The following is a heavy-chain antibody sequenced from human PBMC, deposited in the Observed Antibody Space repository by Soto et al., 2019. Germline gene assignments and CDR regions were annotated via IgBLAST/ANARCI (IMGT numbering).Heavy chain of an antibody. CDR3: ARSVVPKYCSGGSCYSDYYYGMDV. CDR1: GYTFTSYG. V-gene: IGHV1-18*01. CDR2: ISAYNGNT. J-gene: IGHJ6*02. D-gene: IGHD2-15*01. Sequence: QVQLVQSGAEVKKPGASVKVSCKASGYTFTSYGISWVRQAPGQGLEWMGWISAYNGNTNYAQKLQGRVTMTTDTSTSTAYMELRSLRSDDTAVYYCARSVVPKYCSGGSCYSDYYYGMDVWGQGTTVTVSS.